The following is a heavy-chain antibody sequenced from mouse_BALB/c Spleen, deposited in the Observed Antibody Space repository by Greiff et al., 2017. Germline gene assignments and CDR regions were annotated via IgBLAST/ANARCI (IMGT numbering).Heavy chain of an antibody. Sequence: VQLQQSGPGLVAPSQSLSITCTVSGFSLTSYGVHWVRQPPGKGLEWLGVIWAGGSTNYNSALMSRLSISKDNSKSQVFLKMNSLQTDDTAMYYCAITARATDYAMDYWGQGTSVTVSS. CDR1: GFSLTSYG. CDR2: IWAGGST. CDR3: AITARATDYAMDY. D-gene: IGHD3-1*01. V-gene: IGHV2-9*02. J-gene: IGHJ4*01.